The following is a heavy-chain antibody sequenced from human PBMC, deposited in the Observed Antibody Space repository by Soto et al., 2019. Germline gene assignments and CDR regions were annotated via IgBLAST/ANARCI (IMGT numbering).Heavy chain of an antibody. CDR1: GGTFSNYA. J-gene: IGHJ6*02. D-gene: IGHD2-2*01. CDR3: ARSQGSSTSLEIYYYYYYGMDV. CDR2: IIPISATA. V-gene: IGHV1-69*01. Sequence: QVQLVQSGAEVKKPGSSVKVSCKDSGGTFSNYAISWVRQAPGQGLEWMGGIIPISATANYAQKFQGRVTITAGESTSTAYMELSSLRSEDTAVYYCARSQGSSTSLEIYYYYYYGMDVWGQGTTVTVSS.